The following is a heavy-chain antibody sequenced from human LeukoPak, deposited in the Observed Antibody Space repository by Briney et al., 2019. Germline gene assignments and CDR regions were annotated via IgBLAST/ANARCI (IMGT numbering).Heavy chain of an antibody. CDR2: ISSSSSYI. Sequence: GGSLRLSCAASGFTFSSYAMSWVRQAPGKGLEWVSSISSSSSYIYYADSVKGRFTISRDNAKNSLYLQMNSLRAEDTAVYYCARAKQDQYFDYWGQGTLVTVSS. CDR3: ARAKQDQYFDY. CDR1: GFTFSSYA. D-gene: IGHD1/OR15-1a*01. V-gene: IGHV3-21*01. J-gene: IGHJ4*02.